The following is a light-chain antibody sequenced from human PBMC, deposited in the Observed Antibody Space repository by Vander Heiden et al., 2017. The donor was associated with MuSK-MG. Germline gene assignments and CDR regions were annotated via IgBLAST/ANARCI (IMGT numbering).Light chain of an antibody. V-gene: IGKV3-15*01. J-gene: IGKJ2*01. CDR1: QSVSSK. CDR2: GAS. Sequence: EIVMTQSPATLSVSPGERATLTCRASQSVSSKLAWYQQKPGKAPRLVIHGASARATGIPARFSGSGSGTEFALTISSLQSEDFAVYYCQQYNNWPYTFGQGTKLEIK. CDR3: QQYNNWPYT.